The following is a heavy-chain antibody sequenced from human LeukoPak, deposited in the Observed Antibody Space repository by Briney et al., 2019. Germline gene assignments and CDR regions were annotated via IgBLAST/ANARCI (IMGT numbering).Heavy chain of an antibody. CDR1: GFTLSTYA. J-gene: IGHJ4*02. CDR3: AKLGNVFWDDY. Sequence: GGSLRLSCAASGFTLSTYAMSWVRQTPRKGLEWVAATSSSDAGTYHADSVKGRFTISRDNSKNTLYLQMNSLRAEDTALYYCAKLGNVFWDDYWGQGTLVTVSS. D-gene: IGHD1-26*01. V-gene: IGHV3-23*01. CDR2: TSSSDAGT.